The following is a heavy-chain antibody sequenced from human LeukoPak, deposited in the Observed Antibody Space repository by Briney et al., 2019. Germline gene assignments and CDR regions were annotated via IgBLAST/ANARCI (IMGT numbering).Heavy chain of an antibody. J-gene: IGHJ6*03. D-gene: IGHD1-26*01. CDR3: ARVSSYVSYYYYMDV. CDR1: VVSLRRYY. CDR2: IHYTGST. V-gene: IGHV4-59*01. Sequence: SETLSLTCTVSVVSLRRYYGSCIRRPPGKGLEWIGYIHYTGSTNYNPSLKSRVTISVDTSKNQFSLKLSSVTAADPAVYYCARVSSYVSYYYYMDVWGKGTTVTISS.